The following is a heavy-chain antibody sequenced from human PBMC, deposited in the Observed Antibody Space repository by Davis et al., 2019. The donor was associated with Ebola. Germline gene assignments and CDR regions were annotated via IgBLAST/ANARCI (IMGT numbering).Heavy chain of an antibody. CDR3: VKGVYLAGIDY. CDR1: ALTFSTYA. CDR2: ISSDGGTT. V-gene: IGHV3-64D*08. Sequence: PAESLTLSCSASALTFSTYAMHWVRQAQGKGLEHVSAISSDGGTTFYADSVKGRFTIFRDNSKNTLYLHMSSLRAEDTALYYCVKGVYLAGIDYWGQGTLVTVSS. D-gene: IGHD6-19*01. J-gene: IGHJ4*02.